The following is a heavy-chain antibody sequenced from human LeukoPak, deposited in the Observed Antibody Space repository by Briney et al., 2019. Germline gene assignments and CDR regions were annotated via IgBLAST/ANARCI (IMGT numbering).Heavy chain of an antibody. CDR1: GLTFTSHG. CDR2: VRNDGSDT. Sequence: GGSLRLSCTTSGLTFTSHGFHWLRQVVGKRLEWVAFVRNDGSDTYHASSAKGRFSISRDDSKNTLYLQMNGLRAEDTAIYYCARDRGKDYLDSWGQGTQVIVSS. J-gene: IGHJ4*02. D-gene: IGHD4-23*01. CDR3: ARDRGKDYLDS. V-gene: IGHV3-30*02.